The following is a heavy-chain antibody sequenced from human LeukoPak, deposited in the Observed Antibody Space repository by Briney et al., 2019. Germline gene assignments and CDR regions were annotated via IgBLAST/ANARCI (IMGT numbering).Heavy chain of an antibody. CDR2: IYSDGST. D-gene: IGHD3/OR15-3a*01. V-gene: IGHV3-53*01. CDR1: GFSVSTSY. Sequence: PGGSLRLSCAASGFSVSTSYINWVRQAPGKGLEWVSVIYSDGSTKYADSVKARFTISRDNSKNTVYLQMKSLRVEDTAMYYCARGTLDNWGQGTLVTVSS. J-gene: IGHJ4*02. CDR3: ARGTLDN.